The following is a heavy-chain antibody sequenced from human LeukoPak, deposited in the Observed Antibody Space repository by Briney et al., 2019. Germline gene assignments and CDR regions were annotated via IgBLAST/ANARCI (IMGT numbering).Heavy chain of an antibody. CDR2: ISDTGGRT. D-gene: IGHD3-10*01. CDR3: AKLYGSGRPY. J-gene: IGHJ4*02. Sequence: GGSLRLSCAVSGITLSNYGMTWVRQAPGKGLEWVAGISDTGGRTNYADSVKGRFTISRDNSKNTLYLQMNSLRAEDTAVYYCAKLYGSGRPYWGQGTLVTVSS. V-gene: IGHV3-23*01. CDR1: GITLSNYG.